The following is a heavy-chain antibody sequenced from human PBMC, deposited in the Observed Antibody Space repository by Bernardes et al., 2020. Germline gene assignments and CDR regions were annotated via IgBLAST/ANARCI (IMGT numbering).Heavy chain of an antibody. CDR2: IIPIFGTA. CDR3: ARDQGYCSGGSCKKDLLNDNYYYYMDV. D-gene: IGHD2-15*01. Sequence: SVKVSCKASGGTFSSYAISWVRQAPGQGLEWMGGIIPIFGTANYAQKFQGRVTITADESTSTAYMELSSLRSEDTAVYYCARDQGYCSGGSCKKDLLNDNYYYYMDVWGKGTTVTVSS. V-gene: IGHV1-69*13. J-gene: IGHJ6*03. CDR1: GGTFSSYA.